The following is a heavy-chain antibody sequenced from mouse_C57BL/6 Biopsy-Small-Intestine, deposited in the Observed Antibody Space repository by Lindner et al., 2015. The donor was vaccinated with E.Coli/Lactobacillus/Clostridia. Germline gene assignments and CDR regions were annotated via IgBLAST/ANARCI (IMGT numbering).Heavy chain of an antibody. Sequence: VQLQESGPELVKPGASVKISCRASGYAFSSSWMSWVKQRPGKGLEWIGRIYPGDGDTHYNGKFRAKATLTADKSSSTAYMQLSSLTSEDSAVYFCARSYYSNWYFDVWGTGTTVTVSS. CDR3: ARSYYSNWYFDV. V-gene: IGHV1-82*01. D-gene: IGHD2-5*01. CDR2: IYPGDGDT. CDR1: GYAFSSSW. J-gene: IGHJ1*03.